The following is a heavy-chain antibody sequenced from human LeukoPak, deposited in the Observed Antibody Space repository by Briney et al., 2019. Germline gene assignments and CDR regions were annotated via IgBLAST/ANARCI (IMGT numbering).Heavy chain of an antibody. J-gene: IGHJ5*02. CDR3: AYRYYDVLTGYQNWFDP. Sequence: TLSLTCTVSGGSISSSSYYWDWIRQPPGTALEWLALIYWDDDERYSPSLRNRLTITKDTSTNQVVLTMTYMDPVDTATYYCAYRYYDVLTGYQNWFDPWGQGTLVTVSS. D-gene: IGHD3-9*01. CDR2: IYWDDDE. CDR1: GGSISSSSYY. V-gene: IGHV2-5*02.